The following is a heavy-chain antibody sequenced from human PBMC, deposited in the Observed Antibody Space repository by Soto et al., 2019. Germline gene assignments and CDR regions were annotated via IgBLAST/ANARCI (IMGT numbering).Heavy chain of an antibody. Sequence: PSETLSLTCAVSGGSISSGGYSWSWIRQPPGKGLEWIGYIYYSGSTNYNPSLKSRVTISLDTSKNQFSLKLSSVTAADTAVYYCARLGDSSGYYPRFDSWGQGTLVTDSS. CDR1: GGSISSGGYS. D-gene: IGHD3-22*01. CDR2: IYYSGST. V-gene: IGHV4-61*08. CDR3: ARLGDSSGYYPRFDS. J-gene: IGHJ4*02.